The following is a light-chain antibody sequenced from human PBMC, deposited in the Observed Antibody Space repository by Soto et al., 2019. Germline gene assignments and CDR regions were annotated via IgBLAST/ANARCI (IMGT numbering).Light chain of an antibody. CDR2: RTS. J-gene: IGKJ1*01. V-gene: IGKV3-15*01. Sequence: ETVMTQSPATLSVSPGERATLSCRASQSISSNLAWYQQKPGQAPRLLMFRTSTRATGVPARFSGSGSGTEFNITISSLQSEDFAVYYCHQYGSSVRAFGQGTKLEIK. CDR3: HQYGSSVRA. CDR1: QSISSN.